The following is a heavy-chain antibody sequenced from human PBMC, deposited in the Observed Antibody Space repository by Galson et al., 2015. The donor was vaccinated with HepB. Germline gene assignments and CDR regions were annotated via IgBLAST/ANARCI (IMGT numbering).Heavy chain of an antibody. CDR3: AREKDGDRFDP. V-gene: IGHV4-59*01. Sequence: LSLTCTVSGDSISTYYWSWIRQPPGKGLEWIGYVYYTGSTNYNPSLKTRVTILVDTAQNQFSLKLSSVTAADTAVYYCAREKDGDRFDPWGQGTLVTVSS. CDR1: GDSISTYY. J-gene: IGHJ5*02. D-gene: IGHD7-27*01. CDR2: VYYTGST.